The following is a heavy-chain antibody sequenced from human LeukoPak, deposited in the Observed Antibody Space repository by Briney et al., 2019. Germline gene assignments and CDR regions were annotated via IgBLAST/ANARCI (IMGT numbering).Heavy chain of an antibody. J-gene: IGHJ4*02. CDR1: GGSFSGYY. D-gene: IGHD5-24*01. Sequence: PSETLSLTCAVYGGSFSGYYWSWIRQPPGKGLEWIGEINHSGSTNYNPSLKSRVTISVDTSKNQFSLKLSFVTAADTAVYYCASREMATIDIGGQGTLVTVSS. CDR3: ASREMATIDI. V-gene: IGHV4-34*01. CDR2: INHSGST.